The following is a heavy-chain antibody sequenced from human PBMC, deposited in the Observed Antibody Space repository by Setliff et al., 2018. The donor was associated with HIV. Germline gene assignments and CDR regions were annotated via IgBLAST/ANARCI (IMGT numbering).Heavy chain of an antibody. CDR3: ARAIRNGNSLINWFDP. Sequence: GGSLRLSCAASGFTFSNAWMSWVRQAPGKGLEWVGRIKSKTDGGTTDYAAPVKGRFTISRDDSKNTLYLQMNSLKTEDTAVYYCARAIRNGNSLINWFDPWGQGTLVTVSS. CDR1: GFTFSNAW. CDR2: IKSKTDGGTT. D-gene: IGHD2-8*01. J-gene: IGHJ5*02. V-gene: IGHV3-15*01.